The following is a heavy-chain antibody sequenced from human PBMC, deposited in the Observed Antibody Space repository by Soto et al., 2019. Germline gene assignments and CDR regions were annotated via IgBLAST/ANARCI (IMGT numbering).Heavy chain of an antibody. CDR3: ARDTIAARTFDY. V-gene: IGHV3-53*01. CDR2: IYSGGST. Sequence: PGVSLLLSCAASGFTVSSNYMSWVRQAPGNGVEWVSVIYSGGSTYSADSVKGRFTISRDNSKHTLYLQMNSRRAEDTAVYYCARDTIAARTFDYWGQGTLVTVSS. D-gene: IGHD6-6*01. J-gene: IGHJ4*02. CDR1: GFTVSSNY.